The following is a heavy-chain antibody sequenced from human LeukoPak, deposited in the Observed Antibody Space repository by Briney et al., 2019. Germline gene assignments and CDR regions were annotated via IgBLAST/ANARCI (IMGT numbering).Heavy chain of an antibody. J-gene: IGHJ4*02. CDR2: IWYDGSNK. CDR3: ARDNYGLDY. D-gene: IGHD4-17*01. CDR1: GFTFSNYG. V-gene: IGHV3-33*01. Sequence: GRSLRLSCAASGFTFSNYGMHWVRQAPGKGLEWVAVIWYDGSNKYYADSVKGRFTISRDNSKNTLYLQMNSLRAEDTAVYYCARDNYGLDYWGQGTLVTASS.